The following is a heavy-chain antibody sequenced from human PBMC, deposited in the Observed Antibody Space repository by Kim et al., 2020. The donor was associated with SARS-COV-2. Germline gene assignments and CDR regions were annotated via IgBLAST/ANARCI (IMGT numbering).Heavy chain of an antibody. CDR2: FHYTGIT. Sequence: SETLFLTCTVSGDSIYSDYWTWIRQPPGKGLEWIGFFHYTGITSYNPSLKSRLTLSVDKSKNHFTLRLNSVSAADTAVYFCARGRSTPDCWGPGTLVTVSS. D-gene: IGHD2-2*01. CDR1: GDSIYSDY. V-gene: IGHV4-59*13. CDR3: ARGRSTPDC. J-gene: IGHJ4*02.